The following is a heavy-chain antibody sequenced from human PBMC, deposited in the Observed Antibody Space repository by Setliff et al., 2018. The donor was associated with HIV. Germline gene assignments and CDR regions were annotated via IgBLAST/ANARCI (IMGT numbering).Heavy chain of an antibody. CDR3: ARGIVTLYTGGHYLYGIDV. CDR2: INTDGSRT. Sequence: PGGSLRLSCAASGISFSSYWMHWVRQAPGEGLVWVSRINTDGSRTTYADSVKGRFTISRDNAKNTLYLQMNSLRAGDTAVYYCARGIVTLYTGGHYLYGIDVWGQGTAVTVSS. CDR1: GISFSSYW. J-gene: IGHJ6*02. V-gene: IGHV3-74*01. D-gene: IGHD3-22*01.